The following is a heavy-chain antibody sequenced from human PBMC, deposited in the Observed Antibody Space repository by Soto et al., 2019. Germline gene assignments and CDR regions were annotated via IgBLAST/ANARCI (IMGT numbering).Heavy chain of an antibody. CDR1: GYTFTSDG. J-gene: IGHJ3*02. V-gene: IGHV1-18*01. D-gene: IGHD2-2*01. CDR2: ISAYNGNT. CDR3: ARGIVVVPAAIRPAFEI. Sequence: ASVKVSCRASGYTFTSDGISWGRQAPGQGLEWMGWISAYNGNTNYAQKLQGRVTMTTDTSTRRAYMELSSLRSDETALYSSARGIVVVPAAIRPAFEICRRRPMVTISS.